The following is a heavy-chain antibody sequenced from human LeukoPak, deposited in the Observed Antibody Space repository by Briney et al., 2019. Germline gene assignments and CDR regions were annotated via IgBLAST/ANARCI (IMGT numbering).Heavy chain of an antibody. CDR1: GGSISSSGYF. CDR2: IYYSGTS. CDR3: ARYSATYKKNYFDF. D-gene: IGHD1-26*01. V-gene: IGHV4-39*01. J-gene: IGHJ4*02. Sequence: PSETLSLTCTVSGGSISSSGYFWGWIRQTPLKGLEWIRTIYYSGTSYYNVSLKSRVTMAVALSTNQFSLAVTSVTAADTAVYYCARYSATYKKNYFDFWGQGTLVTVSS.